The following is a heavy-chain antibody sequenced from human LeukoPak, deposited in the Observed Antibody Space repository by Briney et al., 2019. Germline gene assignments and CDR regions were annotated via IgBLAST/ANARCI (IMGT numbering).Heavy chain of an antibody. V-gene: IGHV4-59*01. CDR2: IYYSGST. J-gene: IGHJ3*02. D-gene: IGHD2-8*01. CDR3: ARKGVGCTNGVCYTKSQAAFDI. CDR1: GGSISSYY. Sequence: SETLSLTCTVSGGSISSYYWSWIRQPPGKGLEWIGYIYYSGSTNYNPSLKNRVTISVDTSKNQFSLKLSSVTAADTAVYYCARKGVGCTNGVCYTKSQAAFDIWGQGTMVTVSS.